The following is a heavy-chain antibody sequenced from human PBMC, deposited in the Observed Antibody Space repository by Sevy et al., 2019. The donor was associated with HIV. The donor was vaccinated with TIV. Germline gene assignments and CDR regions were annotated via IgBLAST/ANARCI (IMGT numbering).Heavy chain of an antibody. V-gene: IGHV4-39*01. Sequence: SETLSLSCTVSVSSGPISTSNSYWGWIRQPPGKGLEWIGSVHYRGSTYYHPSLKSRVTISIHTSRNLFSLELKSVTAADTAFYFDSWGRGILFTVSS. CDR3: S. CDR1: VSSGPISTSNSY. CDR2: VHYRGST. J-gene: IGHJ4*02.